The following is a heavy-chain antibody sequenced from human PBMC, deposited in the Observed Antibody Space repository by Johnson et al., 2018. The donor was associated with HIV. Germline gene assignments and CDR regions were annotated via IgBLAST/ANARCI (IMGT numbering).Heavy chain of an antibody. Sequence: QVQLVESGGGVVQPGRSLRLSCAASGFTFDDYGMSWVRQAPGKGLEWVAFIAHDESITHYADSVKGRFTMSRENSKNTLYLHMKSLRPEDTSIYYCAKDDNLGVWYSDAFDIWGQGTMVTVSS. J-gene: IGHJ3*02. CDR2: IAHDESIT. V-gene: IGHV3-30*18. D-gene: IGHD6-19*01. CDR1: GFTFDDYG. CDR3: AKDDNLGVWYSDAFDI.